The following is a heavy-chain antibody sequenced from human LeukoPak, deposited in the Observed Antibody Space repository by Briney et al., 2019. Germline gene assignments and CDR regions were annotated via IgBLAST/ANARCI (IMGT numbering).Heavy chain of an antibody. CDR1: GFTFSSYA. CDR2: ISGSGGST. V-gene: IGHV3-23*01. D-gene: IGHD2-2*01. Sequence: GGSLRLSCAASGFTFSSYAMSWVRQAPGKGLEWVSAISGSGGSTYYADSVKGRFTISRDNSKNTLYLQMNSLRAEDTAVYYCAKGVTVVVVPAATPPNWLDPWGQGTPVTVSS. J-gene: IGHJ5*02. CDR3: AKGVTVVVVPAATPPNWLDP.